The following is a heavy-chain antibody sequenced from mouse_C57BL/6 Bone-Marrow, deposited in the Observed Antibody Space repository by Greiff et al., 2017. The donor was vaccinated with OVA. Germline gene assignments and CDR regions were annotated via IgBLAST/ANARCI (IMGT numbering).Heavy chain of an antibody. J-gene: IGHJ3*01. CDR3: ASYGNFAWFAY. CDR2: ISYDGSN. Sequence: EVQLQQSGPGLVKPSQSLSLTCSVTGYSITSGYYWNWIRQFPGNKLEWMGYISYDGSNNYNPSLKNRISITRDTSKNQFFLRLNSVTTEDTATDYCASYGNFAWFAYWGQGTLVTVSA. V-gene: IGHV3-6*01. D-gene: IGHD2-1*01. CDR1: GYSITSGYY.